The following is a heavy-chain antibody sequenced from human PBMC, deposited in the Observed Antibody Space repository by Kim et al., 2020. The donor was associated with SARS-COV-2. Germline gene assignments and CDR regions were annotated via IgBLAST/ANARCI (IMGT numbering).Heavy chain of an antibody. CDR3: AREQFSLPWDSEDSDYYYGVDV. CDR1: GYTFTNYG. J-gene: IGHJ6*02. V-gene: IGHV1-18*01. D-gene: IGHD1-26*01. CDR2: ISAYNGNT. Sequence: ASVKVSCKASGYTFTNYGISWVRQAPGQGLEWMGWISAYNGNTHYAQKLQGRVTMTTDTSTSTAYMQLRSLRSDDTAVYYCAREQFSLPWDSEDSDYYYGVDVWGQGTPVTVSS.